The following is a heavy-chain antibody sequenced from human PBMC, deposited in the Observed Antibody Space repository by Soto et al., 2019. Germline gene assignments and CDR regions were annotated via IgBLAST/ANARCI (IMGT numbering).Heavy chain of an antibody. CDR3: ARGDYYDSSGLYFDY. Sequence: QVQLQESGPGLVKPSETLSLICTVSGGSISSHYWSWIRQPPGKGLEWIGYVYYSGSTNYNPSLKSRVIISVDTSKNQFSLKLSSVTAADTAVYHCARGDYYDSSGLYFDYWGQGTLVTVSS. CDR2: VYYSGST. V-gene: IGHV4-59*11. J-gene: IGHJ4*02. CDR1: GGSISSHY. D-gene: IGHD3-22*01.